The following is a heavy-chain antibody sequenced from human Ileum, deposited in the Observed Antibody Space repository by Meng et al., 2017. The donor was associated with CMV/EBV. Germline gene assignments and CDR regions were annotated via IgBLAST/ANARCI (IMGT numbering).Heavy chain of an antibody. V-gene: IGHV3-30*02. CDR1: GFTFNRYG. CDR2: IRYDGTNK. CDR3: AKESGVSTTSWKNAMDV. D-gene: IGHD1-1*01. Sequence: GGSLRLSCAASGFTFNRYGFHWVRQAPGKGLEWVAFIRYDGTNKYYADPVKGRFTISRDNAKNTVHLQMNSLTLEDTSVYYCAKESGVSTTSWKNAMDVWGQGTTVTVSS. J-gene: IGHJ6*02.